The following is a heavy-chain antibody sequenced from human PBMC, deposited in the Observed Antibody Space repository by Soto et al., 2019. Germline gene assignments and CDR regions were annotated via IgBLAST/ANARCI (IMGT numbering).Heavy chain of an antibody. J-gene: IGHJ3*02. CDR3: ARESSWYSDAFDI. CDR2: IYYSGST. CDR1: GGSLSSYY. D-gene: IGHD6-13*01. V-gene: IGHV4-59*01. Sequence: QVQLQESGPGLVKPSETLSLTCTVSGGSLSSYYWNWIRQPPGKGLEWIGHIYYSGSTNYSPSLKSRVTISIDSSKNQFSLKLSSVTAADTAVYFCARESSWYSDAFDIWGQGTMVTVSS.